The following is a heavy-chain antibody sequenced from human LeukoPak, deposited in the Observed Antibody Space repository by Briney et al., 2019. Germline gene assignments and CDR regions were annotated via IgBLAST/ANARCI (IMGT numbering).Heavy chain of an antibody. CDR1: GFTFSSYE. CDR2: VSSSGSTI. J-gene: IGHJ4*02. D-gene: IGHD3-3*01. CDR3: AGGFWSGYSTDFDY. V-gene: IGHV3-48*03. Sequence: SGGSLRLSCAASGFTFSSYEMNWVRQAPGKGLEWVSYVSSSGSTIYYADSVKGRFTISRDNAKNSLYLQMNSLRAEDTAVYYCAGGFWSGYSTDFDYWGQGTLVTVSS.